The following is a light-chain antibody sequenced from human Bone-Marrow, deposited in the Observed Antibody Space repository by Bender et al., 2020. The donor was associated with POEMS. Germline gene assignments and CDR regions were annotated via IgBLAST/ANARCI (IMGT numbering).Light chain of an antibody. CDR3: SSYAGSNTLV. Sequence: QSALTQVRSVSGSPGQSVTISCTGTRSDIGNYDYVCWYQHHPGKAPKLIIHDVTKRPSGVPDRFSGSKSGNTASLTVSGLQADDEADYYCSSYAGSNTLVFGGGTKLTVL. J-gene: IGLJ3*02. CDR2: DVT. V-gene: IGLV2-11*01. CDR1: RSDIGNYDY.